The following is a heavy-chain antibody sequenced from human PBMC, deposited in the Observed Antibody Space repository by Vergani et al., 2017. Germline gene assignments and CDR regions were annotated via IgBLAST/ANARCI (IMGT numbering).Heavy chain of an antibody. CDR3: ARRAPIAARTGYYYYGMDV. CDR2: IYYSGST. Sequence: QVQLQESGPGLVKPSETLSLICTVSGGSISSYYWSWIRQPPGKGLEWIGYIYYSGSTNYNPSLKSRVTISVDTSKSQFSLKLSSVTAADTAVYYCARRAPIAARTGYYYYGMDVWGQGTTVTVSS. D-gene: IGHD6-6*01. J-gene: IGHJ6*02. V-gene: IGHV4-59*01. CDR1: GGSISSYY.